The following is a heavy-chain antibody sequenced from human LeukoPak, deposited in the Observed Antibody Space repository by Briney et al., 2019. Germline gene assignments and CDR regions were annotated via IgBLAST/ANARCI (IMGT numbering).Heavy chain of an antibody. Sequence: GGSLKISCKGSGYSFTSYWISWVRQMPGKGLEWMGTIDLSDSYTNYSPSFQDHVTISADKSITTAYLQCSSLKASDTAMYYCARHGTGFSGPDSFDYWGQGTLVTVSS. CDR1: GYSFTSYW. D-gene: IGHD3-9*01. J-gene: IGHJ4*02. CDR3: ARHGTGFSGPDSFDY. V-gene: IGHV5-10-1*01. CDR2: IDLSDSYT.